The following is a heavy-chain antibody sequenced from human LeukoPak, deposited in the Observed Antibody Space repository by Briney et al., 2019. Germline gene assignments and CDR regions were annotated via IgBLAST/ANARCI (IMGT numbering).Heavy chain of an antibody. D-gene: IGHD6-19*01. J-gene: IGHJ6*02. CDR3: ASAVAHYYYYYGMDV. CDR1: GGTFSSYA. V-gene: IGHV1-69*13. Sequence: SVKVSCKASGGTFSSYAISWVRQAPGQGLEWMGGIIPVFGTANYAQKFQGRVTITADESTSTAYMELSSLRSEDTAVYYCASAVAHYYYYYGMDVWGQGTTVTVSS. CDR2: IIPVFGTA.